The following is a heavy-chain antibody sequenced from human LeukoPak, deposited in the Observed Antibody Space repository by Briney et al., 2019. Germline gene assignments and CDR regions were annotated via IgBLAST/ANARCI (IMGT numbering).Heavy chain of an antibody. CDR3: ARGPNYYGSGSYLS. Sequence: SETLSLTCGVSGGSITTTNYWSWVRQPPGKGLEWIGEINHSGSTNYNPSLKSRVTISVDTSKNQFSLKLSSVTAADTAVYYCARGPNYYGSGSYLSWGQGTLVTVSS. J-gene: IGHJ5*02. V-gene: IGHV4-4*02. CDR2: INHSGST. D-gene: IGHD3-10*01. CDR1: GGSITTTNY.